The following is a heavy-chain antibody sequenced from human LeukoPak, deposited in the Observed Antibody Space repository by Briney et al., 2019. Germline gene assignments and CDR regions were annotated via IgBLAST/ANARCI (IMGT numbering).Heavy chain of an antibody. J-gene: IGHJ1*01. D-gene: IGHD6-19*01. CDR3: ARDITYSSGWSYDYFQH. Sequence: ASVKVSCKASGYTFTSYSISWVRQAPGQGLEWMGWISAYNGNTNYAQKLQGRVTMTTDTSTSTAYMELRSLRSDDTAVYYCARDITYSSGWSYDYFQHWGQGTLVTVAS. CDR2: ISAYNGNT. V-gene: IGHV1-18*01. CDR1: GYTFTSYS.